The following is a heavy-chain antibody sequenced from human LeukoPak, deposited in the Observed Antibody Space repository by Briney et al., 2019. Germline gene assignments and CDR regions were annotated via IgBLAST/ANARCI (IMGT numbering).Heavy chain of an antibody. D-gene: IGHD3-10*01. CDR1: GGSISSSSYY. V-gene: IGHV4-39*07. CDR2: IYYSGST. J-gene: IGHJ4*02. Sequence: SETLSLTCTVSGGSISSSSYYWGWIRQPPGKGLEWIGSIYYSGSTYYNPSLKSRVTISVDTSNNQFSLKLSSVTAADTAVYYCATAMGPRVPFDYWGQGTLVTVSS. CDR3: ATAMGPRVPFDY.